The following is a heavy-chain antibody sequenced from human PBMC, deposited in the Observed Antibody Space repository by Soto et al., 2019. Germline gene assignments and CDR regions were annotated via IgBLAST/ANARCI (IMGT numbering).Heavy chain of an antibody. CDR2: INPNSGNT. CDR1: GYTFTSYG. CDR3: ARGPGIAVAGLTDVGDWFDP. J-gene: IGHJ5*02. V-gene: IGHV1-8*02. D-gene: IGHD6-19*01. Sequence: ASVKVSCKASGYTFTSYGISWVRQAPGQGLEWMGWINPNSGNTGYAQKLQGRVTMTRNTSTSTAYMELSSLRSEDTAVYYCARGPGIAVAGLTDVGDWFDPWGQGTLVTVSS.